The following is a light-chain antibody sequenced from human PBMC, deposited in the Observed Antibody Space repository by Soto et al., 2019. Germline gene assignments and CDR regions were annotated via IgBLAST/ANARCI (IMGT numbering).Light chain of an antibody. CDR1: QSVYNSY. CDR2: GAS. J-gene: IGKJ2*01. V-gene: IGKV3-20*01. CDR3: QQYGSPPHT. Sequence: EIVLTQSPGTLSLSPGERATLSCRASQSVYNSYLAWYQQKPGQAPRLLINGASNRATGMPDRFSGSGSGTDFTLTISRLEPEDFAVYYCQQYGSPPHTFGQGTKLEIK.